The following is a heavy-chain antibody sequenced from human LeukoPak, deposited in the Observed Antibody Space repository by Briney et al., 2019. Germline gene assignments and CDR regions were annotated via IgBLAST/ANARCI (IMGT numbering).Heavy chain of an antibody. CDR1: GYSFSHYW. V-gene: IGHV5-51*01. CDR2: IYPDDSDT. D-gene: IGHD6-19*01. CDR3: GRQVVRSSSGWKFGY. J-gene: IGHJ4*02. Sequence: GESLKISXTGSGYSFSHYWIGWVRQMPGKGVEWMGIIYPDDSDTTYSPSFQGHVTISADKSISTTYLQWDSLKASDTGMYYCGRQVVRSSSGWKFGYWGQGTLVTVSS.